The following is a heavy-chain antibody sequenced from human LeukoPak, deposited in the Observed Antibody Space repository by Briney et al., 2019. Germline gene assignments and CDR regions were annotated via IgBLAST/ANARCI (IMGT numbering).Heavy chain of an antibody. CDR2: INHSGST. CDR1: GGSFSGYY. Sequence: SETLSLTCAVSGGSFSGYYWSWIRQPPGKGLEWIGEINHSGSTNYNPSLKSRVTRLVDTSKNQFSLKLSSVTAADTAVYYCARGHSPVTTKVSYFQHWGQGTLVTVSS. D-gene: IGHD4-17*01. CDR3: ARGHSPVTTKVSYFQH. V-gene: IGHV4-34*01. J-gene: IGHJ1*01.